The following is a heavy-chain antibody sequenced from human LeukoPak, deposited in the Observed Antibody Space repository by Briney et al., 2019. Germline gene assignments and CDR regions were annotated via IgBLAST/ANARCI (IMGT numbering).Heavy chain of an antibody. Sequence: GGSLRLSCAASGFTFSSYSMNWVRQAPGKGLEWVSYISSSSSTIYYADSVKGRFTISRDNAKNSLYLQMNSLRDEDTAVYYCARDGSTYYDFWSGYLDYWGQGTLVTVSS. D-gene: IGHD3-3*01. CDR1: GFTFSSYS. V-gene: IGHV3-48*02. J-gene: IGHJ4*02. CDR3: ARDGSTYYDFWSGYLDY. CDR2: ISSSSSTI.